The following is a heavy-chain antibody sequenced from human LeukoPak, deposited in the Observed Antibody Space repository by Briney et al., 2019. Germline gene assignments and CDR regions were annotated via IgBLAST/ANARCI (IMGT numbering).Heavy chain of an antibody. CDR1: GGSISSYY. J-gene: IGHJ6*03. CDR3: ARKARGITMVRGVIYYYYYMDV. V-gene: IGHV4-4*07. Sequence: SETLSLTCTVSGGSISSYYWTWIRQPAGKGLEWIGRTHTSGSTNYNPSLKSRVTMSVDTSKNQFSLKLSSVTAADTAVYYCARKARGITMVRGVIYYYYYMDVWGKGTTVTVSS. D-gene: IGHD3-10*01. CDR2: THTSGST.